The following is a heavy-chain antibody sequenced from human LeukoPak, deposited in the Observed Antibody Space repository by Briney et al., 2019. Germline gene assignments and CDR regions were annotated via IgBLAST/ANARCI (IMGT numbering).Heavy chain of an antibody. J-gene: IGHJ4*02. Sequence: SETLSLTCAVSGYSLSSGYYWAWIRQPPGQGLEWIGSIYHSGSTYYNPSLKSRVTISVDTSKNQFSLKLSSVTAADTAVYYCARETGGYSYSLDYRGQGTLVTVSS. CDR2: IYHSGST. D-gene: IGHD5-18*01. CDR1: GYSLSSGYY. V-gene: IGHV4-38-2*02. CDR3: ARETGGYSYSLDY.